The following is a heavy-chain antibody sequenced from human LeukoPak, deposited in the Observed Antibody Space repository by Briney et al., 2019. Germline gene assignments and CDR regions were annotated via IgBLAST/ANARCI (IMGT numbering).Heavy chain of an antibody. V-gene: IGHV1-46*01. CDR3: ARETAYYYDSSGYLDY. D-gene: IGHD3-22*01. Sequence: ASVKVSCKASGYTFTSYYMHWVRQAPGQGLEWMGIINPSGGSTSYAQKFQGRVTMTRDTSTSTVYMELSSLRSEDTAVYYCARETAYYYDSSGYLDYWGQGTLVTVSS. J-gene: IGHJ4*02. CDR1: GYTFTSYY. CDR2: INPSGGST.